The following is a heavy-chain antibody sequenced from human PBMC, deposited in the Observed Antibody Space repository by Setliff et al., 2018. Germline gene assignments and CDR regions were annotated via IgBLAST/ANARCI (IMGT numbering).Heavy chain of an antibody. V-gene: IGHV1-18*01. J-gene: IGHJ4*02. CDR1: GYAFITFG. D-gene: IGHD5-12*01. CDR2: MSPVYGIA. Sequence: ASVKVSCKTSGYAFITFGMSWVRQAPGQGLEWMGWMSPVYGIANYARKFQGRVTLTADTSTTTAYLELTSLRYDDTAVYYCVRGPGPSVVVAIPFDHLGQGSLVTVSS. CDR3: VRGPGPSVVVAIPFDH.